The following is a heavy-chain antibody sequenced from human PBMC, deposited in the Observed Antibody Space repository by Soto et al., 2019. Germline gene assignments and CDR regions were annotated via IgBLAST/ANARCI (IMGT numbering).Heavy chain of an antibody. Sequence: EVQLVESGGGLVQPGGSLRLPCAASGFTFSTYWMHWVRQAPGKGLVWVSRINGDGSSTSYADSVKGRFTISRDNAKNTLYLQMNSLRAEDTAVYYCARGYCSGGSCSPGGMDVWGQGTTVTVSS. CDR3: ARGYCSGGSCSPGGMDV. D-gene: IGHD2-15*01. CDR2: INGDGSST. V-gene: IGHV3-74*01. J-gene: IGHJ6*02. CDR1: GFTFSTYW.